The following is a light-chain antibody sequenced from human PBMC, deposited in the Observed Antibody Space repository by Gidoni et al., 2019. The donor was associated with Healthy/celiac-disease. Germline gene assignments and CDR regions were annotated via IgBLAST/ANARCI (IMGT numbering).Light chain of an antibody. CDR1: QSSLHSNGYNY. Sequence: DMVMTQSPLSLPVTPGEPASISCRSSQSSLHSNGYNYLEWYLQKPGQSPQRLLYWGSNRASVVPDRFSGSGSGTDFTLNISRVAAEDVGVYYCMQAQQTPFTFGGGTKVEIK. CDR3: MQAQQTPFT. V-gene: IGKV2-28*01. J-gene: IGKJ4*01. CDR2: WGS.